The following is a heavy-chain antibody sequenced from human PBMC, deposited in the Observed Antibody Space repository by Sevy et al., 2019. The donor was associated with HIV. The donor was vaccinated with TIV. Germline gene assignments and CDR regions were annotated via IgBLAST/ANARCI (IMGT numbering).Heavy chain of an antibody. J-gene: IGHJ5*02. Sequence: GGSLRLSCAASGFTFSSYDMHWVRQVTGQGLEWVSGIGIAGDTYYPGSVKGRFTISRENARNSLDLQMNGLRAGDTAVYYCVRGNNLGELGYWFDPWGQGTLVTVSS. CDR2: IGIAGDT. CDR1: GFTFSSYD. D-gene: IGHD3-10*01. V-gene: IGHV3-13*01. CDR3: VRGNNLGELGYWFDP.